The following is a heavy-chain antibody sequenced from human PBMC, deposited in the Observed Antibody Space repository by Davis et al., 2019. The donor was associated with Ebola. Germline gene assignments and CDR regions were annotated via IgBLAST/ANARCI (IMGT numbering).Heavy chain of an antibody. Sequence: GESLKTSCAASGFTFSDYYMSWIRQAPGKGLAWVSYISSSGSTIYYADSVKGRFTISRDNAKNSLYLQMNSLRAEDTAVYYCAREASPTTVFDYWGQGTTVTVSS. CDR3: AREASPTTVFDY. J-gene: IGHJ4*03. CDR1: GFTFSDYY. V-gene: IGHV3-11*01. D-gene: IGHD4-11*01. CDR2: ISSSGSTI.